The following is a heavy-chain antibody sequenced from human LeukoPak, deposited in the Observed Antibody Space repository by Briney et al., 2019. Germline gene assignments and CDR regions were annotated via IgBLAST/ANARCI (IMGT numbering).Heavy chain of an antibody. D-gene: IGHD3-10*02. CDR3: AELGITMIGGV. CDR2: ISSSGDTI. Sequence: GGSLRLSCAASGFTFSSYSMNWVRQAPGKGLQWISYISSSGDTIYYADSVKGRFTISRDNAKNSLYLQMNSLRAEDTAVYYCAELGITMIGGVWGKGTTVTISS. V-gene: IGHV3-48*04. J-gene: IGHJ6*04. CDR1: GFTFSSYS.